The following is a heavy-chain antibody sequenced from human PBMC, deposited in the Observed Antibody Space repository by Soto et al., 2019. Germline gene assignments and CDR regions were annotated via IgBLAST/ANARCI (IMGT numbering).Heavy chain of an antibody. CDR2: IHYSGRT. Sequence: LSLTCAVSGGSITSGAYYWTWIRQHPGKGLEWIAYIHYSGRTYYNPSLKSRVTISVDTSNNQFSLKLSSVTAADTAVYYCARYYFDSSGYSNWFDPWGQGXLVTVSS. V-gene: IGHV4-31*11. D-gene: IGHD3-22*01. J-gene: IGHJ5*02. CDR3: ARYYFDSSGYSNWFDP. CDR1: GGSITSGAYY.